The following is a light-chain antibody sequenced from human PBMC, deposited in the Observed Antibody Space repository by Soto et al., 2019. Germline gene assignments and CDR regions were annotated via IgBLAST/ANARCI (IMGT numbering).Light chain of an antibody. CDR1: QSVSIY. J-gene: IGKJ1*01. Sequence: EIVLTQSPATLSLSLGERATLSCRASQSVSIYLAWYQQKTGQAPRLLIYGASTRATGLPARFSGSGSGTEFTLTISSLQSEDFAVYYCQQYNKWPRTFGQGTKVDIK. CDR2: GAS. CDR3: QQYNKWPRT. V-gene: IGKV3-15*01.